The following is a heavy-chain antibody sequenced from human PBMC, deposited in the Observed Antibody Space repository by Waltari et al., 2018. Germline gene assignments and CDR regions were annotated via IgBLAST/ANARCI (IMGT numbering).Heavy chain of an antibody. D-gene: IGHD2-15*01. V-gene: IGHV4-59*01. J-gene: IGHJ3*02. CDR1: GGSIRTYY. CDR3: ARDPSSGGGSRFGDAFDI. Sequence: QVQLQESGPGLVKPSETLSLTCTVSGGSIRTYYWSWIRQPPGQGLEWIGYVFYSGATNYNPALKSRVTISVDTPNNQFSLKLNSVTAADTAVYFCARDPSSGGGSRFGDAFDIWGQGTMVTVSS. CDR2: VFYSGAT.